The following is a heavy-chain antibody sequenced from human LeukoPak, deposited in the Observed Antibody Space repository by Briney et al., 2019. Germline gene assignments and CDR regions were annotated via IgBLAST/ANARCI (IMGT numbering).Heavy chain of an antibody. CDR2: ISYDGSNK. J-gene: IGHJ6*02. Sequence: PGGSLRLSCAASGFTFSSYGMHWVRQAPGKGLEWVAVISYDGSNKYYADSVKGRFTISMENSKNTLYPQMNSLRAEDTAVYYCAKDLGYCSSTSCYWDYYYGMDVWGQGTTVTVSS. V-gene: IGHV3-30*18. D-gene: IGHD2-2*01. CDR3: AKDLGYCSSTSCYWDYYYGMDV. CDR1: GFTFSSYG.